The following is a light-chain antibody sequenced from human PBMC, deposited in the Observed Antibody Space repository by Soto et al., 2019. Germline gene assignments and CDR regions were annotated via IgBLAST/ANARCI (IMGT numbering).Light chain of an antibody. Sequence: DIQMTQSPSTLSASVGDRVTITCRASRSIGNWLAWYQQKPGTAPKLLIYDAANLESGVPSRFSGSGSGTEFTLTISSLQPGDFATYYCQHYNSSSTWTFGPGTKVDI. CDR2: DAA. CDR1: RSIGNW. V-gene: IGKV1-5*01. J-gene: IGKJ1*01. CDR3: QHYNSSSTWT.